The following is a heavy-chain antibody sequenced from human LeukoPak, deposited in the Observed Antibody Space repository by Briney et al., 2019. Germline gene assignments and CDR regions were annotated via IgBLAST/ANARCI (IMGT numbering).Heavy chain of an antibody. V-gene: IGHV4-59*12. CDR1: GGSISSYY. Sequence: SETLSLTCTVSGGSISSYYWSWIRQPPGKGLEWIGYIYYSGSTNYNPSLKSRVTISVDTSKNQFSLKLSSVTAADTAVYYCARDVSSSWDNWFDPWGQGTLVTVSS. J-gene: IGHJ5*02. CDR3: ARDVSSSWDNWFDP. D-gene: IGHD6-13*01. CDR2: IYYSGST.